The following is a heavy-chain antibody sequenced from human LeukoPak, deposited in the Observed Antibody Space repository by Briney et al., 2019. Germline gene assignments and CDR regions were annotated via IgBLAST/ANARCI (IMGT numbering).Heavy chain of an antibody. D-gene: IGHD3-9*01. J-gene: IGHJ4*02. V-gene: IGHV3-48*03. CDR3: ARPEGEPYFDWLYYFDF. Sequence: PGGSLRLSCAASGFTFSSYEMHWVRQATGKGLEWVSYISSSGSSIYDAEAVQGRFTISRDNAKNSLYLQMNSLRAEDTAVYYCARPEGEPYFDWLYYFDFWGQETLVTVSS. CDR2: ISSSGSSI. CDR1: GFTFSSYE.